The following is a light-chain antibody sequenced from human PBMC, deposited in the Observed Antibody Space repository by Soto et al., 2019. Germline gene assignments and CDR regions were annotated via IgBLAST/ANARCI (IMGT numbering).Light chain of an antibody. Sequence: EIVMTQAPATLSVSPGERATLSCRASQSVSSNLACYQQKPGQAPRLLIYGASTRATGIPARFSGSGSGTEFTLTISSLQSEDFAVYYGHQYNNGPQTFGQGTKVEIK. CDR3: HQYNNGPQT. V-gene: IGKV3-15*01. CDR1: QSVSSN. CDR2: GAS. J-gene: IGKJ1*01.